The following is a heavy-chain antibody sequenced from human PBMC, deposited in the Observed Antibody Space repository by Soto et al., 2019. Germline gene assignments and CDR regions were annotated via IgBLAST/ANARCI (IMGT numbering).Heavy chain of an antibody. CDR3: AWRDPRGYSDGTDYHYGMDV. CDR2: IIPVFGTE. Sequence: SVKVSCKASGGTFSSYAISWVRQAPGQGLEWMGGIIPVFGTENYAQKFQGRVTITADESTSTAYMELRSRRAEDTAVYFCAWRDPRGYSDGTDYHYGMDVWGQGTTVTVSS. CDR1: GGTFSSYA. V-gene: IGHV1-69*13. D-gene: IGHD5-18*01. J-gene: IGHJ6*02.